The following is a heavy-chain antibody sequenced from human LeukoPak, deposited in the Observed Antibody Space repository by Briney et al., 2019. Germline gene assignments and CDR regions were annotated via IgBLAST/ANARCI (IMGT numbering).Heavy chain of an antibody. CDR1: GGSITSGSFY. CDR2: IYPSGST. CDR3: ASPPQYCSSTSCYMVY. J-gene: IGHJ4*02. V-gene: IGHV4-61*02. D-gene: IGHD2-2*02. Sequence: PSQTLSLTCTVSGGSITSGSFYWSWIRQPAGNGLEWIGRIYPSGSTNYNPSLKSRVTISVDTSKNQFSLKLSSVTAADTAVYYCASPPQYCSSTSCYMVYWGQGTLVTVSS.